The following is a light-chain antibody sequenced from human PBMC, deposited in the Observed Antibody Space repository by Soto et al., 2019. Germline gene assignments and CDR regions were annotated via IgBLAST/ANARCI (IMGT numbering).Light chain of an antibody. J-gene: IGKJ2*01. Sequence: IVLTQSPGTVSLSPGESATLSCRASQNVASSYLAWYQHKRGQPPRLLIHGTSIRANGIPDRFSGSGSGTDFSLPISRLEPEDFAVYYCQQYGSSFPFTFGQGTKLEI. CDR1: QNVASSY. V-gene: IGKV3-20*01. CDR2: GTS. CDR3: QQYGSSFPFT.